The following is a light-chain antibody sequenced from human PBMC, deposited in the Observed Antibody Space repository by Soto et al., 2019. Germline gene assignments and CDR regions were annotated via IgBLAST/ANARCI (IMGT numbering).Light chain of an antibody. CDR3: YQYDSSPWT. J-gene: IGKJ1*01. Sequence: EIVMTQSPATLSVSPGERATLSCRASQSVSSSYLAWYQQKPGQAPRLLIYDASSRATGIPDRFSGSGSGTDFTLTISRLEPEDFAVYFCYQYDSSPWTFGQGTKVDIK. CDR2: DAS. V-gene: IGKV3-20*01. CDR1: QSVSSSY.